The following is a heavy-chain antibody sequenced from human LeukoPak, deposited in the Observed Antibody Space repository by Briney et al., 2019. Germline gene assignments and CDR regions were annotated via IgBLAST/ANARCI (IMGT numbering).Heavy chain of an antibody. D-gene: IGHD3-10*01. V-gene: IGHV4-39*07. CDR2: INHSGST. CDR1: GGSISSSSYY. Sequence: SETLSLTCTVSGGSISSSSYYWSWIRQPPGKGLEWIGEINHSGSTNYNPSLKSRVTISVDTSKNQFSLKLSSVTTADTAVYYCARRKWGWFGEFDYWGQGTLVTVSS. J-gene: IGHJ4*02. CDR3: ARRKWGWFGEFDY.